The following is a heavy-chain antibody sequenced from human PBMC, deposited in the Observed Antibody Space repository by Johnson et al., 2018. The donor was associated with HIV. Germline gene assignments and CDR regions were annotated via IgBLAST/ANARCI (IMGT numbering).Heavy chain of an antibody. CDR2: IRYDGSNK. V-gene: IGHV3-33*03. J-gene: IGHJ3*02. CDR3: VRQFRSVGAPDAFDI. CDR1: GFTFSSYG. Sequence: QVQLVESGGGVVQPGRSLRLSCAASGFTFSSYGMHWVRQAPGKGLEWVAFIRYDGSNKYYADSVKGRFTISRDNAKNSLYLQMNSLRAEDTAVYYCVRQFRSVGAPDAFDIWGQGTMSPSLQ. D-gene: IGHD1-26*01.